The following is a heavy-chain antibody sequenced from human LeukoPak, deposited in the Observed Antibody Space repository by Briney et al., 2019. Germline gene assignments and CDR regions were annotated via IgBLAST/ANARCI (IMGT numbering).Heavy chain of an antibody. Sequence: PGGSLRLSCAASGFTFSSYSMNWVRQAPGKGLEWVSSISSSSSYIYYADSVKGRFTISRDNAKNSLYLQMNSLRAEDTAVYYCARDQGVVGSFRGYPWAFDIWGQGTMVTVSS. CDR3: ARDQGVVGSFRGYPWAFDI. D-gene: IGHD2-2*01. CDR2: ISSSSSYI. V-gene: IGHV3-21*01. CDR1: GFTFSSYS. J-gene: IGHJ3*02.